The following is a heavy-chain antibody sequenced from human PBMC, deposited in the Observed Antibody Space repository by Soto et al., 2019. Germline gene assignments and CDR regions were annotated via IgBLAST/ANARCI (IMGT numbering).Heavy chain of an antibody. Sequence: PGESLKISCKGSGYSFTSYWISWVRQMPGKGLEWMGRIDPSDSYTNYSPSFQGHVTISADKSISTAYLQWSSLKASDTAMYHCARPARRCSGGSCYSRHYYYYGMDVWGQGTTVTVSS. CDR1: GYSFTSYW. CDR3: ARPARRCSGGSCYSRHYYYYGMDV. V-gene: IGHV5-10-1*01. CDR2: IDPSDSYT. D-gene: IGHD2-15*01. J-gene: IGHJ6*02.